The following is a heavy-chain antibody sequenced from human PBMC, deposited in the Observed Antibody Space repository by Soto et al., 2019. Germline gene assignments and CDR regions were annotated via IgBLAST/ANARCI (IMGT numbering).Heavy chain of an antibody. Sequence: QLQLQESGPGLVKPSETLSLTCTVSGGSISSSSYYWGWIRQPPGKGLEWIGSIYYSGSTYYNPSLKSRVTISVDTSKNHFSLKLSSVTAADTAVYYCARAVAGTSEYFQHWGQGTLVTVSS. J-gene: IGHJ1*01. CDR3: ARAVAGTSEYFQH. CDR1: GGSISSSSYY. CDR2: IYYSGST. V-gene: IGHV4-39*02. D-gene: IGHD6-19*01.